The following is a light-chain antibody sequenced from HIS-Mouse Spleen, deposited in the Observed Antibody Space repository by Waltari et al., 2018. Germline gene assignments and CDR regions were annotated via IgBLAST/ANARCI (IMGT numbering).Light chain of an antibody. J-gene: IGLJ2*01. Sequence: NFMLTQPHSVSESPGKTVTISCTGSSGSIASNYVQWYQQRPGSAPTTVLYEDDQRPPGVPDRFSGSIDSSSNSASLTISGLKTEDEADYYCQSYDSSNVVFGGGTKLTVL. CDR1: SGSIASNY. CDR2: EDD. CDR3: QSYDSSNVV. V-gene: IGLV6-57*02.